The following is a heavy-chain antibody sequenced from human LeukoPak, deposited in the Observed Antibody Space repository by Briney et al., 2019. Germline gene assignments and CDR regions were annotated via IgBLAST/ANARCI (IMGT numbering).Heavy chain of an antibody. V-gene: IGHV3-7*04. CDR1: GFTFTSYW. D-gene: IGHD2-21*02. Sequence: GGSLTLSCAASGFTFTSYWMTWVRQAPGKGLEGVANTKHDGSERYYVDSVKGRFTISRDNVKNSLFLQMDSLRAEDTAVYYCARGGLYGDYYFDYWGQGTLVTVTS. J-gene: IGHJ4*02. CDR3: ARGGLYGDYYFDY. CDR2: TKHDGSER.